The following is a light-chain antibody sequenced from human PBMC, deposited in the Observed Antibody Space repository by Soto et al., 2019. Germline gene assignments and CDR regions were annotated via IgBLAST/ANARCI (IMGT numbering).Light chain of an antibody. CDR2: GAS. CDR3: QQYDSWPRT. CDR1: QSVGSN. Sequence: ETVMTQSPGTLSVSPGERATLSCRASQSVGSNLAWFQQKPGQAPRLLIYGASTRATGTPARFSGSGSGTESTLIINSLQSEDFAVYYCQQYDSWPRTFGGGTKV. J-gene: IGKJ4*01. V-gene: IGKV3-15*01.